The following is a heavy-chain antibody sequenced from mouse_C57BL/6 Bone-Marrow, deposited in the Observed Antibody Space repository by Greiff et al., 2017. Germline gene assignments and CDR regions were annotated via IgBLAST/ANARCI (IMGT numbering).Heavy chain of an antibody. CDR2: INPNYGTT. Sequence: VHVKQSGPELVKPGASVKISCKASGYSFTDYNMNWVKQSNGKSLEWIGVINPNYGTTSYNQKFKGKATLTVDQSSSTAYMQLNSLTSEDSAVYYCASPLSVEPWFAYWGQGTLVTVSA. CDR3: ASPLSVEPWFAY. J-gene: IGHJ3*01. CDR1: GYSFTDYN. V-gene: IGHV1-39*01. D-gene: IGHD1-1*01.